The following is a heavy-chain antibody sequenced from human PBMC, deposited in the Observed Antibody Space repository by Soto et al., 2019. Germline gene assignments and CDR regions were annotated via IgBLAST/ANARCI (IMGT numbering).Heavy chain of an antibody. CDR1: GASINSGGYY. Sequence: SETLSLTCTVSGASINSGGYYWSWVRQFPGKGLEWIGYIYFSGSTFYNPSLESRVTISLDTSHNQFSLKLSSVTAADTAVYYCASGNAWVVILAYWGQGTLVTVSS. CDR3: ASGNAWVVILAY. CDR2: IYFSGST. V-gene: IGHV4-31*03. J-gene: IGHJ4*02. D-gene: IGHD3-16*02.